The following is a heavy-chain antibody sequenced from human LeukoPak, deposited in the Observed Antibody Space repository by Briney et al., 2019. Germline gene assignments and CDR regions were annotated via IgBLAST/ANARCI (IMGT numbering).Heavy chain of an antibody. CDR2: ISSSGSTI. V-gene: IGHV3-48*03. D-gene: IGHD1-26*01. CDR1: GFTFSSYE. Sequence: GGPLRLSCAASGFTFSSYEMNWVRQAPGKGLEWVSYISSSGSTIYYADSVKGRFTISRDNAKNSLYLQMNSLRAEDTAVYYCARDNAPLVGATSYYGMDVWGQGTTVTVSS. CDR3: ARDNAPLVGATSYYGMDV. J-gene: IGHJ6*02.